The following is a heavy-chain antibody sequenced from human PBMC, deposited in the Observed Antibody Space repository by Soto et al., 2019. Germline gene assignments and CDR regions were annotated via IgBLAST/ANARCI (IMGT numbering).Heavy chain of an antibody. J-gene: IGHJ4*02. CDR1: GFTFSTYW. CDR2: INQGGSEK. CDR3: ARSTGWYPDY. D-gene: IGHD6-19*01. Sequence: EVHLVESGGGLVQPGGSLRLSCAASGFTFSTYWMNWVRQAPGKGLEWVANINQGGSEKYYVDSVKGRFTISRDNTKNSLYLQMNSLRAEHTAVYYCARSTGWYPDYWGQGTLVTVSS. V-gene: IGHV3-7*01.